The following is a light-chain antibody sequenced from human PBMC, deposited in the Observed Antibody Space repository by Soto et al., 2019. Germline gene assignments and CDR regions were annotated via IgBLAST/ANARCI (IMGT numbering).Light chain of an antibody. CDR3: QQSYNSAWT. CDR1: QGIGTD. V-gene: IGKV1-39*01. J-gene: IGKJ1*01. Sequence: DIQMTQSPSSLSASVGDRVTITCRASQGIGTDLGWYQQRPGKAPKLLIYAASSLQRGVPSTFSGSGSGTEFTLTISSLQPEDFATYYCQQSYNSAWTFGQGTKVDIK. CDR2: AAS.